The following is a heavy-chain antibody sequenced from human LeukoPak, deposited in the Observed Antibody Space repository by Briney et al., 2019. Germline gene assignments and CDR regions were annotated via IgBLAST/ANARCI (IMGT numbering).Heavy chain of an antibody. J-gene: IGHJ5*02. V-gene: IGHV3-30*18. D-gene: IGHD2-15*01. CDR3: AKDDCSRGSCHVGENWFVP. Sequence: PGRSLRLSCAASGFTFSSYGMHWVRQAPGKGLGWVAVISVDGSNTYYGGSVKGRFTISRGNSKNTLYLQMNSLRAEDTGVYYCAKDDCSRGSCHVGENWFVPWGEGTLVTVSS. CDR1: GFTFSSYG. CDR2: ISVDGSNT.